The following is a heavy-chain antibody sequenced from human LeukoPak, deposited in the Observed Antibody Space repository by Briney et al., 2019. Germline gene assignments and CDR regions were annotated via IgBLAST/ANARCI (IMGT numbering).Heavy chain of an antibody. D-gene: IGHD6-19*01. CDR2: ISGSGGVT. V-gene: IGHV3-23*01. J-gene: IGHJ3*02. CDR1: GFTFSSHA. Sequence: GGSLRLSCVASGFTFSSHAMSWVRQAPGKGPEWVSGISGSGGVTYYADSVKGRFSISRDNSKNTVFLQMNSLRVEDTALYYCAKGVPGSGWYSGFDAFDIWGQGTMVTVSS. CDR3: AKGVPGSGWYSGFDAFDI.